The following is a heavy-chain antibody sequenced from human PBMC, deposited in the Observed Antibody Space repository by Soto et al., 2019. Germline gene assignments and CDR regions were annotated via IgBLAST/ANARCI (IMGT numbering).Heavy chain of an antibody. CDR2: IIPIFGTA. V-gene: IGHV1-69*01. CDR1: GGTFSSYA. Sequence: QVQLVQSGAEVKKPGSSVKVSYKASGGTFSSYAISWVRQAPGQGLEWMGGIIPIFGTANYAQKFQGRVTITADESTSKAYMELSSLRSEDTAVYYCARDKSQDVAMATIFFDYWGQGTLVTVSS. J-gene: IGHJ4*02. D-gene: IGHD5-12*01. CDR3: ARDKSQDVAMATIFFDY.